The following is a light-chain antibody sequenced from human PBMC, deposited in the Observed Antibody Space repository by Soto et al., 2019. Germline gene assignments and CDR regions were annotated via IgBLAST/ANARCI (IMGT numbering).Light chain of an antibody. CDR2: RDD. J-gene: IGLJ7*01. Sequence: QSVLTQPPSTSGTPGQRVTISCSGTISNIGGNTVNWYQHVSGSAPKLLIYRDDQRPSGVPDRFSGSKSATSASLAISGLQSEDEADYYCAAWDDGLKGWLFGGGTQLTVL. CDR1: ISNIGGNT. CDR3: AAWDDGLKGWL. V-gene: IGLV1-44*01.